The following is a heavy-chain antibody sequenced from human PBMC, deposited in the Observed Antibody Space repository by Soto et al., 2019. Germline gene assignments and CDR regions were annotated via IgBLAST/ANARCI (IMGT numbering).Heavy chain of an antibody. V-gene: IGHV3-23*01. J-gene: IGHJ4*02. Sequence: EVRLLESGGGLVQPGGSLRLSCAASGFTFSVYAMSWVRQAPGKGLEWVSGISGSGDSTHYADSVKGRFTVSRDNSKSVLYVQTNSLRADDTAIYYCAKALYGGFTYWGQGTLVTVSS. D-gene: IGHD3-10*01. CDR3: AKALYGGFTY. CDR2: ISGSGDST. CDR1: GFTFSVYA.